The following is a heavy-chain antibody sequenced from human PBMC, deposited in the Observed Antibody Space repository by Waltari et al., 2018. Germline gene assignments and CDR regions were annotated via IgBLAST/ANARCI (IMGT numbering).Heavy chain of an antibody. Sequence: EVQLVESGGGLVQPGGSLRLSCAASGFSFSSHAMHWVRQAPGKGWEYVSAISGDGGATYYSNSVKGRFTISRDNSKNTLYLQMGSLRAEDMAMYYCARDLYCSSTACYAPFDYWGQGTLVTVSS. CDR3: ARDLYCSSTACYAPFDY. CDR1: GFSFSSHA. D-gene: IGHD2-2*01. CDR2: ISGDGGAT. V-gene: IGHV3-64*01. J-gene: IGHJ4*02.